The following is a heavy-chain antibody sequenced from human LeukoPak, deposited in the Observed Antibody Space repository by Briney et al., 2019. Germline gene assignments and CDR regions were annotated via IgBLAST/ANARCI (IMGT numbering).Heavy chain of an antibody. D-gene: IGHD5-18*01. V-gene: IGHV3-7*01. CDR1: GFAFSRAW. J-gene: IGHJ4*02. CDR3: ARDADGYED. Sequence: GGSLRLSCAASGFAFSRAWMSWLRQAPGKGLEWVANIKEDGSEDYYADSVKGRFAISKDNAKNSLYLQMNSLTAEDTAMYYCARDADGYEDWGQGTLVTVSS. CDR2: IKEDGSED.